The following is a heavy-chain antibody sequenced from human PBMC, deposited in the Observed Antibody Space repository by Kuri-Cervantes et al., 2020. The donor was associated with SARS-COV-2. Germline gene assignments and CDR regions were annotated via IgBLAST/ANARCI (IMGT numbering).Heavy chain of an antibody. V-gene: IGHV1-69*13. CDR1: GGTYSSYA. CDR2: IVPISHTT. CDR3: ARIASSLGLGF. D-gene: IGHD3-16*01. Sequence: SVKVSCKASGGTYSSYAISWVRQAPGQGLEWMGRIVPISHTTYYAQKLQGRVTITADESTSTVHVELSSLRSEDTAIYYCARIASSLGLGFWGQGTLVTVSS. J-gene: IGHJ4*02.